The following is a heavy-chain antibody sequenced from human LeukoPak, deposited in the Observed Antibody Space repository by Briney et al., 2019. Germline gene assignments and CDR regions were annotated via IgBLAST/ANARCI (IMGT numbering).Heavy chain of an antibody. V-gene: IGHV4-4*07. CDR2: IFTTGST. J-gene: IGHJ5*02. Sequence: PSETLSLTCSLSGGSISSYYWSWIRQPAGKGLEWIGRIFTTGSTNYNPSLKSRVTISVDKSKNLCSLKLSSVTAADTAVYYCARDQVASYGSGSGWFDPRGQGTLVTVSS. CDR1: GGSISSYY. D-gene: IGHD3-10*01. CDR3: ARDQVASYGSGSGWFDP.